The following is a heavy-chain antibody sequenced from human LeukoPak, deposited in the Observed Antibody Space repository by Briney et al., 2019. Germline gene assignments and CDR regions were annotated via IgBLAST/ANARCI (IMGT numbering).Heavy chain of an antibody. CDR3: ARHGLMRTVPLDY. Sequence: SETLSLTCTVSGGSISSYYWSWIRQPPGKGLEWIGYIYYSGTPNYTPPLKSRVTISVDTSKNKLSLKLSSVTAADTAEYYCARHGLMRTVPLDYWGQGTLVTVSS. J-gene: IGHJ4*02. V-gene: IGHV4-59*08. D-gene: IGHD4-17*01. CDR2: IYYSGTP. CDR1: GGSISSYY.